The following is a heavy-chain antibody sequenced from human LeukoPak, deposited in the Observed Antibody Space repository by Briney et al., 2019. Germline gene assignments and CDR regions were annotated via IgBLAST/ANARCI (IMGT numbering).Heavy chain of an antibody. J-gene: IGHJ4*02. D-gene: IGHD5-18*01. CDR3: AKEGSYGWCFDY. V-gene: IGHV3-23*01. CDR1: GFTFSSYG. CDR2: ISGSGGST. Sequence: GGSLRLSCAASGFTFSSYGMSWVRQAPGKWLEWVSAISGSGGSTYYADSVKGRFTISRDNSKNTLYLQMNSLRAEDTAVYYCAKEGSYGWCFDYWGQGTLVTVSS.